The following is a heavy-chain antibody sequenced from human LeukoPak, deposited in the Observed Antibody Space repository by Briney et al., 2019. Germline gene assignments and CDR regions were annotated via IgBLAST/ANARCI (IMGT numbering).Heavy chain of an antibody. J-gene: IGHJ6*02. Sequence: ASVKVSCKASGYTFTSCDINWVRQATGQGLEWMGWMNPNSGNTGYAQKFQGRVTMTRNTSISTAYMELSSLRSEDTAVYYCARGWTVAGVLGGSYYYYGMDVWGLGTTVSVSS. V-gene: IGHV1-8*01. CDR2: MNPNSGNT. CDR1: GYTFTSCD. D-gene: IGHD6-19*01. CDR3: ARGWTVAGVLGGSYYYYGMDV.